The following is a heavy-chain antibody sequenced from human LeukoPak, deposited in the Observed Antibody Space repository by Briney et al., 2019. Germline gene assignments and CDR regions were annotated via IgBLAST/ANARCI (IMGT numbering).Heavy chain of an antibody. CDR3: ARGPTEGQAFDY. CDR2: IREDGSEK. CDR1: GFTFSSSW. V-gene: IGHV3-7*01. Sequence: GGSLRLSRAASGFTFSSSWMTWVRQAPGKGLEWVACIREDGSEKTSVDSVKGRFTISRDNAKNSLYLQMDRMRAEDTAVYYCARGPTEGQAFDYWGQGTLVSVSS. J-gene: IGHJ4*02.